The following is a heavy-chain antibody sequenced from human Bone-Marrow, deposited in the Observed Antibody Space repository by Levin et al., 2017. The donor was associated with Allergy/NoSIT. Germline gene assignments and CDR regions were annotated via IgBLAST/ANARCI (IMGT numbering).Heavy chain of an antibody. D-gene: IGHD4-17*01. V-gene: IGHV3-11*01. J-gene: IGHJ5*02. CDR3: AREADYGVGPNRFDP. CDR2: ISSSGSTI. Sequence: PGGSLRLSCAASGFTFSDYYMSWIRQAPGKGLEWVSYISSSGSTIYYADSVKGRFTISRDNAKNSLYLQMNSLRAEDTAVYYCAREADYGVGPNRFDPWGQGTLVTVSS. CDR1: GFTFSDYY.